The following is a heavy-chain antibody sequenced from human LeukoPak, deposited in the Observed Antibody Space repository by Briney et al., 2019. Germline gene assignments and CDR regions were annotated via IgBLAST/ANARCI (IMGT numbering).Heavy chain of an antibody. CDR1: GYTFTSYA. Sequence: SVKVSCKASGYTFTSYAISWVRQAPGQGLEWMGGIIPIFGTANYAQKFQGRVTITADESTSTAYMELSSLRSEDTAVYYCARTSGYSYGIDYWGQGTLVTVSS. CDR2: IIPIFGTA. V-gene: IGHV1-69*13. J-gene: IGHJ4*02. CDR3: ARTSGYSYGIDY. D-gene: IGHD5-18*01.